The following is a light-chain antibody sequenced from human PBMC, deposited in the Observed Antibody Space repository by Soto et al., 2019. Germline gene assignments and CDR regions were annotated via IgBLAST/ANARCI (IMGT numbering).Light chain of an antibody. CDR1: QSLLHSNGYNY. CDR3: MQALQTPPT. V-gene: IGKV2-28*01. CDR2: FGS. J-gene: IGKJ2*01. Sequence: DIVMTQSPLSLPVTPGEPASISCRSSQSLLHSNGYNYLDWYLQKPGQSPQLLVYFGSNRASGVXDXXSGSGAGTDCTLTISRVEAEDVGVSYCMQALQTPPTFGQGTKLEIK.